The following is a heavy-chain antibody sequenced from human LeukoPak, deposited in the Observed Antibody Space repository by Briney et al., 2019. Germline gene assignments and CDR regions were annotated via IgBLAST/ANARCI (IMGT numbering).Heavy chain of an antibody. CDR3: AKIHYNDSSGYSLAFGY. D-gene: IGHD3-22*01. CDR2: FDPEDGET. Sequence: ASVKVSCKVSGYTLTELSMHWVRQAPGKGLEWMGGFDPEDGETIYAQKFQGRVTMTEDTSTDTAYMELSSLRSEDTAVYYCAKIHYNDSSGYSLAFGYWGRGTLVTVSS. V-gene: IGHV1-24*01. CDR1: GYTLTELS. J-gene: IGHJ4*02.